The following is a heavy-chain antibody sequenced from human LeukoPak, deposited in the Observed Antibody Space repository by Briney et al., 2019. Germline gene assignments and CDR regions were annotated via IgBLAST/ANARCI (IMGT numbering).Heavy chain of an antibody. CDR2: ISYDGSNK. CDR1: GFTFSSYA. J-gene: IGHJ4*02. V-gene: IGHV3-30-3*01. Sequence: GGSLRLSCAASGFTFSSYAMHWVRQAPGKGLEWVAVISYDGSNKYYADSVKGRFTISRDNSKNTLYLQMNSLRAEDTAVYYCAKTSVSSIAAHWGQGTLVTVSA. D-gene: IGHD6-6*01. CDR3: AKTSVSSIAAH.